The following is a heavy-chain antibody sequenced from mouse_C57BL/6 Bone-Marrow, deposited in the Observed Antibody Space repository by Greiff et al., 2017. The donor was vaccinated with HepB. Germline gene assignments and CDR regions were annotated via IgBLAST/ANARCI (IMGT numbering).Heavy chain of an antibody. CDR2: ISSGSSTI. CDR1: GFTFSDYG. CDR3: ARLGIYDYDYYAMDY. D-gene: IGHD2-4*01. V-gene: IGHV5-17*01. Sequence: DVHLVESGGGLVKPGGSLKLSCAASGFTFSDYGMHWVRQAPEKGLEWVAYISSGSSTIYYADTVKGRFTISRDNAKNTLFLQMTSLRSEDTAMYYCARLGIYDYDYYAMDYWGQGTSVTVSS. J-gene: IGHJ4*01.